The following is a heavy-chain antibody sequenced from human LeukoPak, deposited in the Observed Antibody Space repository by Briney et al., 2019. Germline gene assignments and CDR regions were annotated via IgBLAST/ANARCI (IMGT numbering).Heavy chain of an antibody. V-gene: IGHV1-69*13. CDR1: GGTFSSYA. D-gene: IGHD3-16*01. Sequence: GASVKVSCKASGGTFSSYAISWVRQAPGQGLEWMGGIIPIFGTANYAQKFQGRVTITADESTSTAYMELSSLRSEDTAVYYCASGGYYYYGMDVWGQGTTVTVSS. J-gene: IGHJ6*02. CDR2: IIPIFGTA. CDR3: ASGGYYYYGMDV.